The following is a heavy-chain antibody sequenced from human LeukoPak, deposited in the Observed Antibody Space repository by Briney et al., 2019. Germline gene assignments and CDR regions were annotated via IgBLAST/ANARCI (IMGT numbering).Heavy chain of an antibody. J-gene: IGHJ4*02. D-gene: IGHD5-18*01. V-gene: IGHV3-30*02. CDR2: LHKDGSRD. CDR1: GFTLRSFG. Sequence: GGSLRLSCAVSGFTLRSFGMHWVRQAPGKGLEWVAFLHKDGSRDYYADSVKGRFTISRDTFKNTVYLQMNSLRVDDTAVYYCTRDPSGRSYGFVDYWGQGTLVTVSS. CDR3: TRDPSGRSYGFVDY.